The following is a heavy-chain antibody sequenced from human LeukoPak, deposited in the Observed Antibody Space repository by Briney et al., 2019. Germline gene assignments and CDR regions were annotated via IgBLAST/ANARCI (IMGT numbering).Heavy chain of an antibody. D-gene: IGHD5-12*01. CDR1: GLTFSSNS. CDR2: ISSSSTYI. Sequence: GGSLGLSCADSGLTFSSNSMDWVRQAPGKGPEWVSSISSSSTYIYYADSVRGRFTISRDNAKKSLYLQMDSLRAEDTAVYFCARDRGYGYYYFDYWGQGTLVTVSS. J-gene: IGHJ4*02. V-gene: IGHV3-21*01. CDR3: ARDRGYGYYYFDY.